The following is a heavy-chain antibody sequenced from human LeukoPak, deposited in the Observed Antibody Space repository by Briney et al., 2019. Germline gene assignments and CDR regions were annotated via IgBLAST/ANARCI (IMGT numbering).Heavy chain of an antibody. CDR2: IWYDGTNK. D-gene: IGHD2-21*02. J-gene: IGHJ4*02. CDR3: ARIGGDRHPIEY. Sequence: PGRSLRLSCAASGFTFSSYGMHWVRQAPGKGLEWVAVIWYDGTNKYYADSVKGRFTISRDNSKNTLYLQMNSLRAEDTAVYYCARIGGDRHPIEYWGQGTPVTVSS. CDR1: GFTFSSYG. V-gene: IGHV3-33*01.